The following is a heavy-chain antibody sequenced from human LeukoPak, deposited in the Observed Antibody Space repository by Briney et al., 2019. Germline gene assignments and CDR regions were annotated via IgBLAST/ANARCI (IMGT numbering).Heavy chain of an antibody. CDR2: IYTSGST. CDR3: ARAGPWQIDP. CDR1: GGSISSGSYY. V-gene: IGHV4-61*02. D-gene: IGHD3-10*01. J-gene: IGHJ5*02. Sequence: PSQTLSLTCTVSGGSISSGSYYWSWIRQPAGKGLEWIGRIYTSGSTNYNPSLKSRVTISVDRSKNHFSLKLKSVTNADTAVYYCARAGPWQIDPWGQEILVTVSS.